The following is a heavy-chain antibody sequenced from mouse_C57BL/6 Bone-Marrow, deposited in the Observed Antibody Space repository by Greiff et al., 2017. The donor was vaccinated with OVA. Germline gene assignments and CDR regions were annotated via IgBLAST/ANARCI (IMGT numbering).Heavy chain of an antibody. Sequence: VQLQQPGAELVRPGSSVKLSCKASGYTFTSYWMHWVKQRPIQGLEWIGNIDPSDSETHYNQKFKDKATLTVDKSSSTAYMQLSSLTSEDSAVYYCARMRSNYLYYFDYWGQGTTLTVSS. CDR3: ARMRSNYLYYFDY. CDR2: IDPSDSET. D-gene: IGHD2-5*01. CDR1: GYTFTSYW. J-gene: IGHJ2*01. V-gene: IGHV1-52*01.